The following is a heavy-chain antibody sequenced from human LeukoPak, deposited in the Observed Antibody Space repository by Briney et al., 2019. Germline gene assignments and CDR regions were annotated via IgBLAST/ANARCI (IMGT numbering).Heavy chain of an antibody. CDR2: ISGSGGST. CDR3: ARATWGSYRYPFDY. D-gene: IGHD3-16*02. Sequence: PGGSLRLSCAASGFTFSSYAMSWVRQAPGKGLEWVSAISGSGGSTYYADSVKGRFTISRDNSKNTLFLQMNSLRAEDTALYFCARATWGSYRYPFDYWGQGTLVTVSS. CDR1: GFTFSSYA. V-gene: IGHV3-23*01. J-gene: IGHJ4*02.